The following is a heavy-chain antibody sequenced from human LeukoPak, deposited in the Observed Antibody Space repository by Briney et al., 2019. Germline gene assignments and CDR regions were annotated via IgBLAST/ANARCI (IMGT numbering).Heavy chain of an antibody. Sequence: GGSLRLSCAASGFTFSSCSMNWVRQAPGKGLEWVSVISYSGDTTYYADSVKGRFTFSRDNSRNTLYLQMNNLRVEDTAIYYCAKTAAAAGPTRHFDFWGQGGLVTVSS. J-gene: IGHJ4*02. D-gene: IGHD6-13*01. CDR2: ISYSGDTT. CDR1: GFTFSSCS. V-gene: IGHV3-23*01. CDR3: AKTAAAAGPTRHFDF.